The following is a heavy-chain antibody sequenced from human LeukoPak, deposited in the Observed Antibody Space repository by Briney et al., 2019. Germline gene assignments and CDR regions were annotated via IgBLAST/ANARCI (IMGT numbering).Heavy chain of an antibody. D-gene: IGHD3-16*01. CDR2: ISYDGSNK. Sequence: PGRSLRLSCAASGFTFSSYAMHWVRQAPGKGLEWVAVISYDGSNKHYADSVKGRFTISRDNSKNTLYLQMNSLRAEDTAVYYCARAAGGVMYYYYYGMDVWGQGTTVTVSS. V-gene: IGHV3-30-3*01. CDR1: GFTFSSYA. CDR3: ARAAGGVMYYYYYGMDV. J-gene: IGHJ6*02.